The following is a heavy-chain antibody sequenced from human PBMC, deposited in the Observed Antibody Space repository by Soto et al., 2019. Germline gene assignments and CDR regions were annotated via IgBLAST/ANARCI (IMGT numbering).Heavy chain of an antibody. CDR3: ARSGVVVNAFDI. CDR2: IVPISGTT. D-gene: IGHD2-21*01. Sequence: SVKVSCKASGYSFTRYGIAWVRQAPGQGLEWMGGIVPISGTTNYAQKFQGRVTITADESTSTAYMELSSLRSEDTAVYYCARSGVVVNAFDIWGQGTLVTVSS. V-gene: IGHV1-69*13. J-gene: IGHJ3*02. CDR1: GYSFTRYG.